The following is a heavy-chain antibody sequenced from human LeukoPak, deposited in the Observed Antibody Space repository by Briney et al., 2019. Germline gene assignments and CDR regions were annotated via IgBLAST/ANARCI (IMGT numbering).Heavy chain of an antibody. CDR1: GFTFSSFV. CDR3: ARERSYYYYYMDV. V-gene: IGHV3-53*01. D-gene: IGHD3-10*01. J-gene: IGHJ6*03. Sequence: GGSLRLSCAASGFTFSSFVMSWVRQAPGKGLEWVSVIYSDGTTYYADSVQGRFTISRDNSKNTVYLQMKSLRAEDTAVYFCARERSYYYYYMDVWGKGTTVTVSS. CDR2: IYSDGTT.